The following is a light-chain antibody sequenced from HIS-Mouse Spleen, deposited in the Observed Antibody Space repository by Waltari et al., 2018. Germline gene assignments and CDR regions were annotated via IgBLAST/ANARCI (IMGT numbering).Light chain of an antibody. Sequence: DIVMTQSPDSLAGSLGERATINCQSSQSVLYSSNNKNYLAWYPQKPGQPPKLLIYWASTRESGVPDRFSGSGSGTDFTLTISSLQAEDVAVYYCQQYYSTPLTFGGGTKVEIK. CDR3: QQYYSTPLT. CDR2: WAS. J-gene: IGKJ4*01. CDR1: QSVLYSSNNKNY. V-gene: IGKV4-1*01.